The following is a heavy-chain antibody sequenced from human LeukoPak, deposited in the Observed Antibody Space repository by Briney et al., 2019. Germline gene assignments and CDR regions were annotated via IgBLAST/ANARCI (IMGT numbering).Heavy chain of an antibody. D-gene: IGHD1-26*01. CDR2: TYYRSRWYN. J-gene: IGHJ4*02. Sequence: SQTLSLTCAISGDSVSSNRPAWNWVRQSPSRGLEWLGRTYYRSRWYNDYAVSVKGRITINPDTSKNQFSLQLNSVTPEDTAVYYCARAGSYTSGAYFDYWGQGILVTVSS. CDR3: ARAGSYTSGAYFDY. V-gene: IGHV6-1*01. CDR1: GDSVSSNRPA.